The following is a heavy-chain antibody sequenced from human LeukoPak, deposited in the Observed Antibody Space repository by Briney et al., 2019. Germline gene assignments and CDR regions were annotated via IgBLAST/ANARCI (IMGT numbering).Heavy chain of an antibody. Sequence: PSETLSLTCAVYGGSFSGYYWSWIRQPPGKGLEWIGEINHSGSTNYNPSLKSRVTISVDTSKNQFSLKLSSVTAADTAVYYCASPSLLGYWSSTSCSGYFQHWGQGTLVTVSS. V-gene: IGHV4-34*01. CDR1: GGSFSGYY. D-gene: IGHD2-2*01. CDR2: INHSGST. CDR3: ASPSLLGYWSSTSCSGYFQH. J-gene: IGHJ1*01.